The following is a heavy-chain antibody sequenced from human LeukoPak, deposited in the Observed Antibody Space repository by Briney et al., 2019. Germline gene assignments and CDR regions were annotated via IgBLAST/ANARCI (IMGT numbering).Heavy chain of an antibody. CDR2: FDRKNGDT. J-gene: IGHJ6*03. D-gene: IGHD2-21*01. CDR1: GFTIADLS. CDR3: ATGVYCATTTCPGYQHYYCFMDV. Sequence: ASVKVSCKASGFTIADLSMNWVRQAPGKGLEWVGGFDRKNGDTIYAQRFRGRVTLTEDTSTGTAYMDLSSLSADDTAVYYCATGVYCATTTCPGYQHYYCFMDVWGKGTTATVSS. V-gene: IGHV1-24*01.